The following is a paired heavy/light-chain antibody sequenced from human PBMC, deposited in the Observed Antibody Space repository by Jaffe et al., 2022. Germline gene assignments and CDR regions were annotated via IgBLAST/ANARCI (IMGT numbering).Heavy chain of an antibody. CDR3: ATISRPGIAARPYYYYYMDV. D-gene: IGHD6-6*01. CDR2: IYYSGST. V-gene: IGHV4-39*01. Sequence: QLQLQESGPGLVKPSETLSLTCTVSGGSISSSSYYWGWIRQPPGKGLEWIGSIYYSGSTYYNPSLKSRVTISVDTSKNQFSLKLSSVTAADTAVYYCATISRPGIAARPYYYYYMDVWGKGTTVTVSS. J-gene: IGHJ6*03. CDR1: GGSISSSSYY.
Light chain of an antibody. Sequence: QSVLTQPPSVSAAPGQKVTISCSGSSSNIGNNYVSWYQQLPGTAPKLLIYDNNKRPSGIPDRFSGSKSGTSATLGITGLQTGDEADYYCGTWDSSLRLVFGGGTKLTVL. CDR2: DNN. J-gene: IGLJ3*02. CDR1: SSNIGNNY. V-gene: IGLV1-51*01. CDR3: GTWDSSLRLV.